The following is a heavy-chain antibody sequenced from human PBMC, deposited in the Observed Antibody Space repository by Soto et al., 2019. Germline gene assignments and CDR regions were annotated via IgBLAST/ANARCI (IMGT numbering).Heavy chain of an antibody. D-gene: IGHD4-17*01. Sequence: QVQLVESGGGVVQPGRSLRLSCAACGFTFSSYPMHWVRQAPGKGLEWVAVISYDGSNKYYVDSVKGRFTISRDNSKNTLYLQMNSLIPEDTTVYYCARDSATVADYYYPMDVWGQGTTVTVSS. CDR3: ARDSATVADYYYPMDV. CDR2: ISYDGSNK. V-gene: IGHV3-30-3*01. CDR1: GFTFSSYP. J-gene: IGHJ6*02.